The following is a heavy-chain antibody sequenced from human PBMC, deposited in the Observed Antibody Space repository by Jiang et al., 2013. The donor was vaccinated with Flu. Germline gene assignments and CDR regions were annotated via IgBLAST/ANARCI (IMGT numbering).Heavy chain of an antibody. Sequence: LLKPSETLSLTCAVFGGSFSGYYWSWIRQPPGKGLEWIGEISHSGGTKYNPSLKSRVTIAVDTPKNQFSLKLKSVTAADTAMYYCARARNDYGDSRSGIDTWGQGTLVTVSS. J-gene: IGHJ5*02. CDR3: ARARNDYGDSRSGIDT. CDR2: ISHSGGT. CDR1: GGSFSGYY. V-gene: IGHV4-34*01. D-gene: IGHD4-17*01.